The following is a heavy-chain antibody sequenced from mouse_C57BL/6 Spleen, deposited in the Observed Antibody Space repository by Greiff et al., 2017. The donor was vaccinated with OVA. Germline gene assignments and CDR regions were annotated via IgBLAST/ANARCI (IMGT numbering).Heavy chain of an antibody. D-gene: IGHD1-1*01. CDR3: AREGLSWDY. Sequence: EVKVEESGPGLVKPSQSLSLTCSVTGYSITSGYYWNWIRQFPGNKLEWMGYISYDGSNNYNPSLKNRISITRDTSKNQFFLKLNSVTTEDTATYYCAREGLSWDYWGQGTTLTVSS. V-gene: IGHV3-6*01. J-gene: IGHJ2*01. CDR1: GYSITSGYY. CDR2: ISYDGSN.